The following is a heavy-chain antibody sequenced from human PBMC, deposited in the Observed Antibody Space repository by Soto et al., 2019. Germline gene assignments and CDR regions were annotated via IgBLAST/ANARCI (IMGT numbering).Heavy chain of an antibody. Sequence: AAVKVSCKTSGYTFTEYGISWFRQAPGQGLEWMGWISPYNGKTNYIQEFQDRVTITTDTSSTTVYMDLRTLKSDDAAIYFCARADYGDTKIYSFDHWGQGTLVTVSS. D-gene: IGHD4-17*01. CDR1: GYTFTEYG. CDR2: ISPYNGKT. V-gene: IGHV1-18*01. CDR3: ARADYGDTKIYSFDH. J-gene: IGHJ4*02.